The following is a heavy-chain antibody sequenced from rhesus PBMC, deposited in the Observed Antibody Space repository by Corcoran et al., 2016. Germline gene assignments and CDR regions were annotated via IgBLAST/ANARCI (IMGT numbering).Heavy chain of an antibody. Sequence: QVQLQESGPGVVKPSETLSLTCAVSGYSISSGYDWSWIRQPPGKGLEWIGYIYGSSGSTNYNQSLKNRVTISKDTSKNQFSLKLSSVTAAETAVYYCAREYLDWLYDYWGQGVLVTVSS. CDR2: IYGSSGST. CDR1: GYSISSGYD. J-gene: IGHJ4*01. CDR3: AREYLDWLYDY. D-gene: IGHD3-3*01. V-gene: IGHV4-76*01.